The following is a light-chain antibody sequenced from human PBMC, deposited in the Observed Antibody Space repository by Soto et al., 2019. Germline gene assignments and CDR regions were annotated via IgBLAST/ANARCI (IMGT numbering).Light chain of an antibody. CDR3: QHFGSSPPYT. J-gene: IGKJ2*01. V-gene: IGKV3-20*01. CDR2: GAS. Sequence: EIVLTQSPGTLSLSPGETATLSCRASQSVSSSYLAWFQQKPGQAPRLLIYGASSRATGIPDRFSGSGSGTDFTLTISRLEPEDFAVYYCQHFGSSPPYTFGQGTKLEIK. CDR1: QSVSSSY.